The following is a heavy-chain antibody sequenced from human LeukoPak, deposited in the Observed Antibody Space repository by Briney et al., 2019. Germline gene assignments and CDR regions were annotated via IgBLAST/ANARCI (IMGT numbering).Heavy chain of an antibody. CDR1: GFTFSSYA. V-gene: IGHV3-23*01. CDR2: ISGSGGST. CDR3: AKAVTMWQLTGNWFDP. Sequence: GGSLRLSCAASGFTFSSYAMSWVRQAPGKGLEWVSDISGSGGSTYYADSVKGRFTISRDNSKNTLYLQMNSLRAEDTAVYYCAKAVTMWQLTGNWFDPWGQGTLVTVSS. J-gene: IGHJ5*02. D-gene: IGHD3-10*02.